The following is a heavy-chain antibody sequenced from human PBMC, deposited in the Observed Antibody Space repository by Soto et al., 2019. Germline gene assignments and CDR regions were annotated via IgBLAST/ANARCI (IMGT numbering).Heavy chain of an antibody. CDR3: ARQYSSSWYIVSH. J-gene: IGHJ4*02. V-gene: IGHV4-4*07. Sequence: PSENPSLSCTVSGGSISSYYWSWIRQPAGKGLEWIGRIYTSGSTNYNPSLKSRVTMSVDTSKNQFSLKLSSVTAADTAVYYCARQYSSSWYIVSHWGQGTLATVS. D-gene: IGHD6-13*01. CDR2: IYTSGST. CDR1: GGSISSYY.